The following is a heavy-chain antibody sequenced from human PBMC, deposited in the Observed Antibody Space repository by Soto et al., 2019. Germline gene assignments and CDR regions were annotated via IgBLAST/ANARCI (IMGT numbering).Heavy chain of an antibody. J-gene: IGHJ4*02. D-gene: IGHD3-22*01. CDR1: SGSFSGYY. Sequence: QVQLQQWGAGLLKPSETLSLRCVVNSGSFSGYYWTWIRQTPGKGLEWIGEISHSGSTNYNPSLMSRVTMSADTSKKQFSLRLSSVNAAATALYFCARGYESSRRYLPLLDYWGQGTRVTFSS. V-gene: IGHV4-34*01. CDR3: ARGYESSRRYLPLLDY. CDR2: ISHSGST.